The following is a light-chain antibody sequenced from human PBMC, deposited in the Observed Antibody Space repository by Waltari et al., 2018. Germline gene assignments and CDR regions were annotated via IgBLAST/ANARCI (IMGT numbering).Light chain of an antibody. CDR1: SRAVGRYTL. J-gene: IGLJ1*01. Sequence: QSALTQPASVSGSPGQSITISCTGTSRAVGRYTLSSWYQQHPGKAPKLMIYEGSKRPSGVSNRFSGSKSGNTASLTISGLQAEDEADYYCCSYAGSSTFPYVFGTGTKVTVL. V-gene: IGLV2-23*03. CDR3: CSYAGSSTFPYV. CDR2: EGS.